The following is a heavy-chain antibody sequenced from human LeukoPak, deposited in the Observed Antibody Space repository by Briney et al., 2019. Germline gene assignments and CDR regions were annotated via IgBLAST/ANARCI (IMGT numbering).Heavy chain of an antibody. Sequence: PGGSLRLSCAASGFTFSDYYMTWIRQAPGKGLEWVLYISSSGTTIYYADSVKGRFTISRDNAKNSLFLQMNSLRAEDTAVYYCTRETTSSSSLTLTDYWGQGTLVTVSS. CDR2: ISSSGTTI. D-gene: IGHD6-13*01. V-gene: IGHV3-11*04. J-gene: IGHJ4*02. CDR3: TRETTSSSSLTLTDY. CDR1: GFTFSDYY.